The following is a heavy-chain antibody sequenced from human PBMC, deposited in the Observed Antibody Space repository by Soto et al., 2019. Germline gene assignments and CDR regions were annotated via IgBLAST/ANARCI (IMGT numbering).Heavy chain of an antibody. Sequence: SETLSLTCTVSGGSISSGDYYWSWIRQPPGKGLEWIGYIYYSGSTYYNPSLKCRVTISVDTSKNQFSLKLSSVTAADTAVYYCASLVVVAATSSPRATYGMDVWGQGTTVTVSS. V-gene: IGHV4-30-4*01. J-gene: IGHJ6*02. CDR2: IYYSGST. CDR3: ASLVVVAATSSPRATYGMDV. D-gene: IGHD2-15*01. CDR1: GGSISSGDYY.